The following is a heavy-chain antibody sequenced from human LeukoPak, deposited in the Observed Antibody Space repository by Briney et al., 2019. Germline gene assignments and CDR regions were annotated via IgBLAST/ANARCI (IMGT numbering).Heavy chain of an antibody. CDR3: ARHVDATVRFDP. J-gene: IGHJ5*02. Sequence: PSETLSLTCTVSGGSIRSSSYYWGWIRQPPGKGLEWIGSIYYSGSTYYNSSLKSRVTISVDTSKKQFSLNLTSVTTADTAVYYCARHVDATVRFDPWGQGTLVTVSS. V-gene: IGHV4-39*01. D-gene: IGHD4-11*01. CDR2: IYYSGST. CDR1: GGSIRSSSYY.